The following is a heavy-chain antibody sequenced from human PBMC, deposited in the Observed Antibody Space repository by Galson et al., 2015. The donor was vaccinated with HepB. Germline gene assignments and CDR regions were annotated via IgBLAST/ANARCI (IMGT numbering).Heavy chain of an antibody. CDR1: GFTFSSYA. J-gene: IGHJ4*02. Sequence: SLRLSCAASGFTFSSYAMHWVRQAPGKGLEWVAVISYDGSNKYYADSVKGRFTISRDNSKNTLYLQMNSLRAEDTAVYYCAREPYYDSSGYTDYWGQGTLVTVSS. CDR2: ISYDGSNK. CDR3: AREPYYDSSGYTDY. D-gene: IGHD3-22*01. V-gene: IGHV3-30-3*01.